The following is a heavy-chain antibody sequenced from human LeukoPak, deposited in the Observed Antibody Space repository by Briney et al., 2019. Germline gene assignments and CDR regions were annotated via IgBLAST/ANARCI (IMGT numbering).Heavy chain of an antibody. D-gene: IGHD5/OR15-5a*01. CDR2: IYYSGSA. V-gene: IGHV4-31*03. J-gene: IGHJ4*02. CDR3: ARGTLRLFDS. CDR1: GGSISSSSHY. Sequence: PSETLSLTCTVFGGSISSSSHYWGWIRQPPAKGLEWIGYIYYSGSAYYNPSLESRVTISIDTSKNQFSLKLTSVTAADTAVYFCARGTLRLFDSWGQGTLVTVSS.